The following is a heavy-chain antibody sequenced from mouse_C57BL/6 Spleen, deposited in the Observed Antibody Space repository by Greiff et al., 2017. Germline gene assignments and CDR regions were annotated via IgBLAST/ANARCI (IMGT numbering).Heavy chain of an antibody. CDR1: GYTFTSYW. CDR2: IDPSDSET. Sequence: QVQLQQPGAELVRPGSSVKLSCKASGYTFTSYWMHWVKQRPIQGLEWIGNIDPSDSETHYNQKFKDKATLTVDKSSSTAYMQLSSLTSEDSAVYYCARGRGNTVYAMDYWGQGTSVTVSS. V-gene: IGHV1-52*01. CDR3: ARGRGNTVYAMDY. D-gene: IGHD2-1*01. J-gene: IGHJ4*01.